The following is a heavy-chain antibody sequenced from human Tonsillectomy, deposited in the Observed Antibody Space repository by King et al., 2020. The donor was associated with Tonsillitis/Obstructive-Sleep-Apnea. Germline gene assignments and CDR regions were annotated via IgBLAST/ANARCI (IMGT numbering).Heavy chain of an antibody. J-gene: IGHJ6*03. D-gene: IGHD6-13*01. CDR3: ARGIVAAAGTGPDYYYMDV. CDR1: GGSFSGYY. CDR2: INHSGST. V-gene: IGHV4-34*01. Sequence: VQLQQWGAGLLKPSETLSLTCAVYGGSFSGYYWSWIRQPPGKGLEWIGEINHSGSTNYNPSLKSRVTISVDPSQNQFSLKLSSVTAADTAVYYCARGIVAAAGTGPDYYYMDVWGKGTTVTVSS.